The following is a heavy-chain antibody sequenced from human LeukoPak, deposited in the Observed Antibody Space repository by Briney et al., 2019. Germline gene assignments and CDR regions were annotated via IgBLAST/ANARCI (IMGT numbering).Heavy chain of an antibody. CDR3: ARGRRGANIVVVPAARGWFDP. J-gene: IGHJ5*02. Sequence: SGTLSLTCAVYGGSFSGYYWSWIRQPPGKGLEWIGEINHSGSTNYNPSLKSRVTISVDTSKNQFSLKLSSVTAADTAVYYCARGRRGANIVVVPAARGWFDPWGQGTLVTVSS. CDR1: GGSFSGYY. CDR2: INHSGST. V-gene: IGHV4-34*01. D-gene: IGHD2-2*01.